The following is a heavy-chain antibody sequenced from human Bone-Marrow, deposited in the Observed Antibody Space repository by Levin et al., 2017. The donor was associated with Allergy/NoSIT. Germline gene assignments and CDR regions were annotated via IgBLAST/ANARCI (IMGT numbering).Heavy chain of an antibody. CDR2: IYSGGST. Sequence: LSLTCAASGFSVSSNFLNWVRQVPGKGLEWVSLIYSGGSTHYADSVKGRFTISRDNSRNTLYLQMNSLRVEDTAVYYCARDGQGHSSSPYWGQGTLVTVSS. CDR3: ARDGQGHSSSPY. V-gene: IGHV3-66*01. D-gene: IGHD6-6*01. CDR1: GFSVSSNF. J-gene: IGHJ4*02.